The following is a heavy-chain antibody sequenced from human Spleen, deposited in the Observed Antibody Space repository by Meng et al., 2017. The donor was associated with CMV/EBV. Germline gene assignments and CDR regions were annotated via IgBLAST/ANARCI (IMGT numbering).Heavy chain of an antibody. D-gene: IGHD3-3*01. Sequence: SETLSLTCTVSGGSISSYYWSWIRQPPGKGLEWIGNIYYSRNTNYNPSLKSRVTISVDTSKNQFSLKLSSVTAADTAVYYCASGNFWSGYYTGTQLEGMDVWGQGTTVTVSS. V-gene: IGHV4-59*01. CDR1: GGSISSYY. CDR3: ASGNFWSGYYTGTQLEGMDV. CDR2: IYYSRNT. J-gene: IGHJ6*02.